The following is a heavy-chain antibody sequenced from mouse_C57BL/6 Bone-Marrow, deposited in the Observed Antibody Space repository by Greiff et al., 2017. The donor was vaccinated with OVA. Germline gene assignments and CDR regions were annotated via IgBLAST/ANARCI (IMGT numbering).Heavy chain of an antibody. CDR2: IDPETGGT. CDR3: TREMRSINFYFDY. CDR1: GYTFPDYE. D-gene: IGHD2-10*02. J-gene: IGHJ2*01. V-gene: IGHV1-15*01. Sequence: VQLQESGAELVRPGASVTLSCKASGYTFPDYEMHWVKQTPVHGLEWIGAIDPETGGTAYNQKFKGKAILTADKSSSTAYMELRSLTSEDSAVYYCTREMRSINFYFDYWGQGTTLTVSS.